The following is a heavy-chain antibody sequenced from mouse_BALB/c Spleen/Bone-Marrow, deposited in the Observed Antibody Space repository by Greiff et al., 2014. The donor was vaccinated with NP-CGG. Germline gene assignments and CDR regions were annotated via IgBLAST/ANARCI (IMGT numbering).Heavy chain of an antibody. V-gene: IGHV14-3*02. Sequence: EVQLQHSGAELVKPGASVKLSCTASGFNIKDTYMHWVKQRPEQGLEWIGRIDPANGSTKYDPKFQGKSTISADTSSNTAYLQLSSQTAEATAVYYCARWEYYAMDYWGQGTSVTVSS. CDR3: ARWEYYAMDY. J-gene: IGHJ4*01. CDR2: IDPANGST. D-gene: IGHD4-1*01. CDR1: GFNIKDTY.